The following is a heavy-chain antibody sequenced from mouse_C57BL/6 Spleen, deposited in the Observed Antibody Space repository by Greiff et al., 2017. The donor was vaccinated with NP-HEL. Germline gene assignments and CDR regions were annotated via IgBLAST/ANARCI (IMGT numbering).Heavy chain of an antibody. Sequence: DVHLVESGGDLVKPGGSLKLSCAASGFTFSSYGMSWVRQTPDKRLEWVATISSGGSYTYYPDSVKGRFTISRDNAKNTLYLQMSSLKSEDTAMYYCARHDLGSSLYYAMDYWGQGTSVTVSS. CDR2: ISSGGSYT. V-gene: IGHV5-6*01. J-gene: IGHJ4*01. CDR3: ARHDLGSSLYYAMDY. D-gene: IGHD1-1*01. CDR1: GFTFSSYG.